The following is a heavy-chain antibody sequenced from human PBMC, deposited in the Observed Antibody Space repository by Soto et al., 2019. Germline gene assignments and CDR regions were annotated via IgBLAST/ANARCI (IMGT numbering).Heavy chain of an antibody. V-gene: IGHV3-33*01. CDR1: GFTFSSYG. J-gene: IGHJ6*02. CDR3: AREEGPKVVVAATYYYYGMDV. CDR2: IWYDGSNK. D-gene: IGHD2-15*01. Sequence: PGGSLRLSCAASGFTFSSYGMHWVRQAPGKGLEWVAVIWYDGSNKYYADSVKGRFTISRDNSKNTLYLQMNSLRAEDTAVYYCAREEGPKVVVAATYYYYGMDVWGQGTTVTVSS.